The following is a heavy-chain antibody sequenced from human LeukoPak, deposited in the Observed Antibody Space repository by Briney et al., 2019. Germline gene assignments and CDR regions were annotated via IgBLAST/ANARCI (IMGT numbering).Heavy chain of an antibody. CDR3: ARLVWERRPENWFDP. D-gene: IGHD1-26*01. Sequence: SETLSLTCTVSGGSISSSSYYWGWIRQPPGKGLGWIGSIYYSASPHNNPSLKSRVPISVDTSKTQFSLKLSSGTAADTAVYYCARLVWERRPENWFDPWGQGTLVTVPS. J-gene: IGHJ5*02. CDR1: GGSISSSSYY. V-gene: IGHV4-39*01. CDR2: IYYSASP.